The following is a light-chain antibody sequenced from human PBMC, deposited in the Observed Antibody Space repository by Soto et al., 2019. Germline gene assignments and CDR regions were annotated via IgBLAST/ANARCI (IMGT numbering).Light chain of an antibody. CDR3: QQCGSSPWT. V-gene: IGKV3-20*01. CDR1: QSVSSSY. CDR2: AAS. Sequence: EIVLTQSPATLSLSPGEGATLSCRASQSVSSSYLAWYQQKPGQAPRLLIYAASSRATGIPDRFSGGGSGTDFTLTISRLEPEDFAVYYCQQCGSSPWTFGQGTKVDIK. J-gene: IGKJ1*01.